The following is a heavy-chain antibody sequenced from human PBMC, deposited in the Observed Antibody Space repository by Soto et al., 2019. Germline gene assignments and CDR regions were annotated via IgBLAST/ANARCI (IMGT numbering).Heavy chain of an antibody. D-gene: IGHD3-22*01. CDR3: PQDLVTGYYYGDFQH. V-gene: IGHV3-11*01. J-gene: IGHJ1*01. CDR2: ISSSGSTI. CDR1: GFTFSYYY. Sequence: GGSLRLSCAASGFTFSYYYMSWIRQAPGKGPEWVSYISSSGSTIYYADSVKGRFTISRDNAKNSLYLQMNSLRAEDTALYYCPQDLVTGYYYGDFQHWGQGTLVTVSS.